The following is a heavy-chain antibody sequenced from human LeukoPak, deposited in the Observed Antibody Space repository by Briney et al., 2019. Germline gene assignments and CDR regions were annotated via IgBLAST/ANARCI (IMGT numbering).Heavy chain of an antibody. CDR2: ISYDGSNK. V-gene: IGHV3-30*18. CDR1: TFTFTSHS. CDR3: AKDLSSGSFDP. J-gene: IGHJ5*02. D-gene: IGHD6-19*01. Sequence: GGSLTLACPAATFTFTSHSMHCGRPPPSELLEWVAVISYDGSNKYYADSVKGRFTISRDNSKNTLYVQMNSMRAEDKVVYYCAKDLSSGSFDPWGQGTLVTVSS.